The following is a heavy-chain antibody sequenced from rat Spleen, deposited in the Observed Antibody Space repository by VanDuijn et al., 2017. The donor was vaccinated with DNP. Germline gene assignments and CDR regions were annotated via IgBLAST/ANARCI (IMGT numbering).Heavy chain of an antibody. CDR3: TKILDY. J-gene: IGHJ2*01. D-gene: IGHD3-8*01. CDR1: GFTFSNYD. Sequence: EVQLVESGGGLVQPGRSLKLSCAASGFTFSNYDMAWVRQAPTKGLEWVASINPSGGSSYYRASVKGRFTVSRDNAKSTLYLQMDSLRSEDTATYHCTKILDYWGQGVMVTVSS. V-gene: IGHV5-27*01. CDR2: INPSGGSS.